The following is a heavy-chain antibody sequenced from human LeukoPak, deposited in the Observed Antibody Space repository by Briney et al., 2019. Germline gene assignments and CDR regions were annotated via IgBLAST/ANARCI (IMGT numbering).Heavy chain of an antibody. D-gene: IGHD3-22*01. CDR3: ARTYDSSGYYDY. CDR2: IYSGGST. V-gene: IGHV3-53*01. Sequence: GGSLRLSCAASGFTVSRNYMSWVRQAPGKGLEWVSVIYSGGSTYYADSVKGRFTISRDNSKNTLYLQMNSLRAEDTAVYYCARTYDSSGYYDYSRQGALVTVSS. CDR1: GFTVSRNY. J-gene: IGHJ4*02.